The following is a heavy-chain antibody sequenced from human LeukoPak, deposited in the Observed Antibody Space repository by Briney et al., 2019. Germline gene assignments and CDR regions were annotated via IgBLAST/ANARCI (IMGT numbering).Heavy chain of an antibody. CDR3: ARETYYSDGTGAFDY. J-gene: IGHJ4*02. CDR2: VYSGSGT. V-gene: IGHV3-53*01. Sequence: PGRSLRLSCAASGFTFSSYGMHWVRQAPGKGLEWVSVVYSGSGTYYADSVKDRFTISRDNSKNTLYLHMYTLRAEDTAMYYCARETYYSDGTGAFDYWGQGTLVTVSS. CDR1: GFTFSSYG. D-gene: IGHD3-22*01.